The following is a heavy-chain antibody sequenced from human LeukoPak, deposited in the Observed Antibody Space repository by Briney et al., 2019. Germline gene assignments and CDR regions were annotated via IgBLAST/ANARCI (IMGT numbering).Heavy chain of an antibody. Sequence: GGSLRLSCVASGFTFRNYWMHWVRQVPGKGLVWVSYIDTDGSDTTYADSVKGRFTISRDNTKNTVYLYRNSLRAEDTAVYYCARDGDYYGSDLDYWGQGTLVSVSS. J-gene: IGHJ4*02. CDR3: ARDGDYYGSDLDY. V-gene: IGHV3-74*01. D-gene: IGHD3-10*01. CDR1: GFTFRNYW. CDR2: IDTDGSDT.